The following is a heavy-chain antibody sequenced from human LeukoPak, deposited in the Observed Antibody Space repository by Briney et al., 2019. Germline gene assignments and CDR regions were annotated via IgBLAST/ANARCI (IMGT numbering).Heavy chain of an antibody. D-gene: IGHD2-2*01. J-gene: IGHJ6*03. CDR3: ASGGVVPATYYYYYYMDV. V-gene: IGHV4-61*02. CDR1: GGSISSGSYY. Sequence: SQTLSLTCTVSGGSISSGSYYWSWIRQPARKGLEWIRRIYTSGSTNYNPSLKSRVTISVDTSKNQFSLKLSSVTAADTAVYYCASGGVVPATYYYYYYMDVWGKGTTVTVSS. CDR2: IYTSGST.